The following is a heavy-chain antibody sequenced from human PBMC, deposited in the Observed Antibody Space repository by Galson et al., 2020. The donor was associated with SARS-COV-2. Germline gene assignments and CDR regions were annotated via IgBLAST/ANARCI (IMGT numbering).Heavy chain of an antibody. CDR1: GGSISSGDYY. Sequence: SETLSLTCTVSGGSISSGDYYWSWIRQPPGKGLEWIGYIYYSGSTYYNPSLHSRVTISVDTSKNQFSLKLSSVTAADTAVYYCARGGRFLEWLLSVNYYYYMDVWGKGTTVTVSS. J-gene: IGHJ6*03. D-gene: IGHD3-3*01. CDR3: ARGGRFLEWLLSVNYYYYMDV. CDR2: IYYSGST. V-gene: IGHV4-30-4*01.